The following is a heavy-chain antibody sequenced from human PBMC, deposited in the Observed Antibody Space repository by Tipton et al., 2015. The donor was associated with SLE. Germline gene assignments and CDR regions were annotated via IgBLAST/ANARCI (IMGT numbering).Heavy chain of an antibody. CDR2: INNDGSST. Sequence: QLVQSGGGLVQPGGPLRLYCAASGFTFSSYWMHWVRQAPGKGLVWVSRINNDGSSTDYADSVKGRFIISRDNAKDTVYLQMNSLRAEDTAMYYCSIPDHRSDFDYWGQGTLVTVSS. CDR1: GFTFSSYW. J-gene: IGHJ4*02. CDR3: SIPDHRSDFDY. D-gene: IGHD3-3*01. V-gene: IGHV3-74*02.